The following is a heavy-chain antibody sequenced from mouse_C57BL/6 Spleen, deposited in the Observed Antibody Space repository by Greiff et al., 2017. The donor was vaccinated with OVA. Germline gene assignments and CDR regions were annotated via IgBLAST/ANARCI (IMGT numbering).Heavy chain of an antibody. CDR1: GYAFSSSW. V-gene: IGHV1-82*01. J-gene: IGHJ2*01. CDR3: ARYDSNPFDY. Sequence: QVQLKESGPELVKPGASVKISCKASGYAFSSSWMNWVKQRPGKGLEWIGRIYPGDGDTNYNGKFKGKATLTADKSSSTAYMQLSSLTSEDSAVYFCARYDSNPFDYWGQGTTLTVSS. CDR2: IYPGDGDT. D-gene: IGHD2-5*01.